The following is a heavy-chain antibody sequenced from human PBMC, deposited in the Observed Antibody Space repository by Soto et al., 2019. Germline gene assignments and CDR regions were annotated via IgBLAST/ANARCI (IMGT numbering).Heavy chain of an antibody. V-gene: IGHV3-73*01. CDR1: GYIFSGSA. Sequence: EVQLVESGGGLVQPGGSLKLSCAASGYIFSGSAVHWVRQASGKGLEWVGRILSKAGNYATAYPASMKGRFTISRDESENTAFLQRNSLKTEDTGVYYCIRGGSPYYYDYWGQGTLVAVSS. CDR2: ILSKAGNYAT. CDR3: IRGGSPYYYDY. J-gene: IGHJ4*02.